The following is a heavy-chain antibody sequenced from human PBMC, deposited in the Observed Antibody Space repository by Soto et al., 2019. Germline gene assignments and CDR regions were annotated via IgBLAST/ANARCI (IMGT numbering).Heavy chain of an antibody. V-gene: IGHV5-51*01. CDR1: GYSFTSYW. D-gene: IGHD6-13*01. Sequence: GESLKISCKGSGYSFTSYWIGWVRQMPGKGLEWMGIIYPGDSDTRYSPSFQGQVTISADKSISTAYLQWSSLKASDTAMYYCAREVAAAGVPDAFDIWXQGTMVTVSS. CDR3: AREVAAAGVPDAFDI. CDR2: IYPGDSDT. J-gene: IGHJ3*02.